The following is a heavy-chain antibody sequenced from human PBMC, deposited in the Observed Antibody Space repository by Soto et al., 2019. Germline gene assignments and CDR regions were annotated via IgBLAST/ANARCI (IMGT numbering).Heavy chain of an antibody. CDR1: GGSISSYY. CDR2: IYYSGST. V-gene: IGHV4-59*08. J-gene: IGHJ4*02. Sequence: SETLSLTCTVSGGSISSYYWSWIRQPPGKGLEWIGFIYYSGSTNYNPSLKSRVTISVDTSKNQFSLKLSSVTAADTAVYYCARRRYGSGSYYDYWGQGTLVTVSS. CDR3: ARRRYGSGSYYDY. D-gene: IGHD3-10*01.